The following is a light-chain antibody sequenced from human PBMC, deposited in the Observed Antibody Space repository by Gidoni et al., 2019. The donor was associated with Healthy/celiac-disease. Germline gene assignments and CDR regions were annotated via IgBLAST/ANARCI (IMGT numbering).Light chain of an antibody. CDR1: QGISSY. V-gene: IGKV1-8*01. CDR2: AAS. J-gene: IGKJ1*01. Sequence: IRMTQSPSSFSASTGDRVTITCRANQGISSYLAWYQQKPGKAPKLLIYAASTLQSGVPSRFSGSGSGTDFTLTISCLQSEDFATYYCQQYYSYPQTFGQGTKVEIK. CDR3: QQYYSYPQT.